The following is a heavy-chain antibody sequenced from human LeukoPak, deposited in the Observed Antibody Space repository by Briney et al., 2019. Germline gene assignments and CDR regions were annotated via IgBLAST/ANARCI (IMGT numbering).Heavy chain of an antibody. Sequence: SETLSLTCAVYGGSFSGYYCTWLRQAPGKGLEWIGEIHPSGSTNYNPALMSRVSLSLDTSKNQFSLRLSSVTAADTAVYFCARGLDTCKSGVDWGQGTLVTVSS. CDR3: ARGLDTCKSGVD. V-gene: IGHV4-34*01. CDR1: GGSFSGYY. CDR2: IHPSGST. J-gene: IGHJ4*02. D-gene: IGHD2/OR15-2a*01.